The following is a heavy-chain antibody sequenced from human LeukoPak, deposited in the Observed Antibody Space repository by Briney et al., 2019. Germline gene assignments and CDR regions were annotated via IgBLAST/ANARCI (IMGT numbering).Heavy chain of an antibody. J-gene: IGHJ4*02. CDR1: GFTFRSYW. Sequence: PGRTLRPSCAASGFTFRSYWMHWVRQAPGQGLVWVSGTSNDGRGTTYAASVKGRFTISRDNAKNTLYLQMSSLRVEDTAVYYGARDVEKRPDYWGQGTLVTVSS. V-gene: IGHV3-74*01. CDR2: TSNDGRGT. D-gene: IGHD2-15*01. CDR3: ARDVEKRPDY.